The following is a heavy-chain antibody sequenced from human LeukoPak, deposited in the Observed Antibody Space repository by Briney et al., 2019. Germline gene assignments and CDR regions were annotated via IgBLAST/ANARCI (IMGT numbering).Heavy chain of an antibody. V-gene: IGHV5-10-1*01. Sequence: GESLRISCTGSGYSFTNYLITWVRQMPGKGLEWVGRIDPTDSYPNYSPSFQGRVTISVDKHSSTAYLQWSSLKASDTAMYYCGRRFYGDYAYDFWGQGTLVTVSS. CDR1: GYSFTNYL. CDR2: IDPTDSYP. J-gene: IGHJ4*02. CDR3: GRRFYGDYAYDF. D-gene: IGHD4-17*01.